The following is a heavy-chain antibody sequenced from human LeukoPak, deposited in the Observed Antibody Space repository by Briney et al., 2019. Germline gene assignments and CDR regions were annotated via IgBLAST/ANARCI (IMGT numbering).Heavy chain of an antibody. J-gene: IGHJ2*01. CDR1: GFTVSSNY. V-gene: IGHV3-53*01. CDR2: IYSGGST. Sequence: PGGSLRLSCAASGFTVSSNYMSWVRHSPGRGLEWVSVIYSGGSTYYADPVKGRFTISRDNSKNTLYLQMNSLRAEDTAVYYCARVGIAVAGSYWYFDLWGRGTLVTVSS. D-gene: IGHD6-19*01. CDR3: ARVGIAVAGSYWYFDL.